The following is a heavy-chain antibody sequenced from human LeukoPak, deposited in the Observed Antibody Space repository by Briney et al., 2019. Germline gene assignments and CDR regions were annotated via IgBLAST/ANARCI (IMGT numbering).Heavy chain of an antibody. V-gene: IGHV4-34*01. CDR3: ARVVPMARVYNWFDP. CDR2: INHSGST. J-gene: IGHJ5*02. D-gene: IGHD3-10*01. CDR1: GGSFSGYY. Sequence: SETLSLTCAVYGGSFSGYYWSWIRQPPGKGLEWIGEINHSGSTNYNTSLKSRVTISVDTSKNQFSLKLSSVTAADTAVYYCARVVPMARVYNWFDPWGQGTLVTVSS.